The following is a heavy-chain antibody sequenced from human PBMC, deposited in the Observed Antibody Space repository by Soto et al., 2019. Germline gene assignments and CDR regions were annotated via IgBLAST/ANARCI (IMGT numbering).Heavy chain of an antibody. Sequence: AETLSLTCAVSGYSISSGYYWGWIRQPPGKGLEWIGSIYHSGSTYYNPSLKSRVTISVDTSKNQFSLKLSSVTAADTAVYYCARDSGSHEWFGDYYYYYGMDVWGQGTTVTVSS. V-gene: IGHV4-38-2*02. J-gene: IGHJ6*02. CDR2: IYHSGST. CDR3: ARDSGSHEWFGDYYYYYGMDV. D-gene: IGHD3-10*01. CDR1: GYSISSGYY.